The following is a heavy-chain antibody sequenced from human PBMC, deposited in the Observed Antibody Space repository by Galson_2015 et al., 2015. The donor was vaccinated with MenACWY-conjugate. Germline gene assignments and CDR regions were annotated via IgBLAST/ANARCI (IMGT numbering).Heavy chain of an antibody. D-gene: IGHD3-10*01. V-gene: IGHV1-18*01. Sequence: SVNVCCKASGYTFTNYGISWVRQAPGQGLESVAWISVYNGNINYPHNLQGRVTITTDTSTSTAYMELRSERSDDTAVDYCPRVPGYDGSGNFALGDYWGQGTLVTVSS. J-gene: IGHJ4*02. CDR2: ISVYNGNI. CDR1: GYTFTNYG. CDR3: PRVPGYDGSGNFALGDY.